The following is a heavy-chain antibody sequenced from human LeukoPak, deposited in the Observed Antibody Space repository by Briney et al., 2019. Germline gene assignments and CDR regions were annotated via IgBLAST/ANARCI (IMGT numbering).Heavy chain of an antibody. CDR2: ISGSGGTT. V-gene: IGHV3-23*01. Sequence: GGSLRLSCAASGLTFNNFPMSWVRQVPGKGLEWVSSISGSGGTTYYAGSVRGRFTISRDNAKKTLFLQMRSLRAEDTALYYCAKDGYFHDSSGYSYFDYWGQGILVSVSS. J-gene: IGHJ4*02. CDR3: AKDGYFHDSSGYSYFDY. D-gene: IGHD3-22*01. CDR1: GLTFNNFP.